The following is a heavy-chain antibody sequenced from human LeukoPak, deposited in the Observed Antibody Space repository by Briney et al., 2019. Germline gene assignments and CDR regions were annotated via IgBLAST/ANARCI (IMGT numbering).Heavy chain of an antibody. CDR2: IYAGDSDT. V-gene: IGHV5-51*01. D-gene: IGHD3-16*01. J-gene: IGHJ4*02. CDR1: GYSFTSHW. CDR3: ARLGSIYEFNY. Sequence: GESLKISCKGSGYSFTSHWIGWVRQVPGKGLEWMGIIYAGDSDTTYSPSFQGQVTISVDKSINTAYLQWSSLKASDSAMYYCARLGSIYEFNYWGQGTLVTVSS.